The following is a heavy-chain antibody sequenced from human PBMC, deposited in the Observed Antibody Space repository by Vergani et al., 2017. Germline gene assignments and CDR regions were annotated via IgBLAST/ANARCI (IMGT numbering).Heavy chain of an antibody. V-gene: IGHV4-38-2*01. J-gene: IGHJ4*02. D-gene: IGHD3-10*01. CDR1: GYSISSGYY. CDR2: IYHSGST. Sequence: QVQLQESGPGLVKPSETLSLTCAVSGYSISSGYYWGWIRQPPGKGLEWIGYIYHSGSTYYNPSLKSRVTISVDRSKNQFSLKLSSVTAADTAVYYCARGTVWFGPFDYWGQGTLVTVSS. CDR3: ARGTVWFGPFDY.